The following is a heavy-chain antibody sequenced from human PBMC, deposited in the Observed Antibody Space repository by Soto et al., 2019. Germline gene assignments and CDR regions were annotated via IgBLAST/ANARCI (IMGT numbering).Heavy chain of an antibody. J-gene: IGHJ6*02. D-gene: IGHD6-19*01. CDR2: IYYSGST. CDR3: ARGGSDYSSGWPNYYYYGMDV. CDR1: GGSISSYY. Sequence: SETLSLTCTVSGGSISSYYWSWIRQPPGKGLEWIGYIYYSGSTNYNPSLKSRVTISVDTSKNQFSLKLSSVTAADTAVYYCARGGSDYSSGWPNYYYYGMDVWGQGTTVTVS. V-gene: IGHV4-59*01.